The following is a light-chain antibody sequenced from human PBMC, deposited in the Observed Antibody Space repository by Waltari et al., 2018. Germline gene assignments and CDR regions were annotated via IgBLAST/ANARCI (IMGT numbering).Light chain of an antibody. V-gene: IGKV3-20*01. J-gene: IGKJ4*01. CDR2: GTS. CDR1: QSVTSIS. Sequence: EIVLTQSPGTLSLSPGERATLSCRASQSVTSISLTWYQKNLGQAPRLLIYGTSRRATGIPDRISGSGSGTDFTLTISRLEPEDFAVYYCQQYDGEVVTFGGGTKVEI. CDR3: QQYDGEVVT.